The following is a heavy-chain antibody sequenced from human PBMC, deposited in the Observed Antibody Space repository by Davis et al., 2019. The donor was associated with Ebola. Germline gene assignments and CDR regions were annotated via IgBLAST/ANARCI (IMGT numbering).Heavy chain of an antibody. CDR1: GGSFSGYY. CDR3: ARHTIFGVVIIRYYGMDV. J-gene: IGHJ6*02. V-gene: IGHV4-34*01. Sequence: SETLSLTCAVYGGSFSGYYWSWIRQPPGKGLEWIGEINHSGSTNYNPSLKRRVTISVDTSKNQFSLKLSSVTAADTAVYYCARHTIFGVVIIRYYGMDVWGQGTTVTVSS. CDR2: INHSGST. D-gene: IGHD3-3*01.